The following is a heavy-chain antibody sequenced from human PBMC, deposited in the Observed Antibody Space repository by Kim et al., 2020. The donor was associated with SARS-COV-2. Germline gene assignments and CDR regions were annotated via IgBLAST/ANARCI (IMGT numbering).Heavy chain of an antibody. CDR3: ARGGEHIVVVMPTNWFDP. D-gene: IGHD2-21*01. V-gene: IGHV4-34*01. Sequence: SETLSLTCAVSGGSLRGYYWSWIRQPPGKVLAWIGEINHSGVTDYSPSLKNRLTLSLDTSRNQFSLNLSSVTAADTAVYYCARGGEHIVVVMPTNWFDPWGQGTLVTVSS. J-gene: IGHJ5*02. CDR2: INHSGVT. CDR1: GGSLRGYY.